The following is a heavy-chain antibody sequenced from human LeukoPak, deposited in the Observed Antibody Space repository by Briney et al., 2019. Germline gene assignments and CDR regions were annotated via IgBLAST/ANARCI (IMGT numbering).Heavy chain of an antibody. CDR3: ARVRGILTGPFDI. J-gene: IGHJ3*02. CDR2: TYYSGST. Sequence: SQTLSLTCTVSGGSISSGGYYWSWIRQPPGKGLEWIGYTYYSGSTNYNPSLKSRVTISVDTSKNQFSLKLSSVTAADTAVYYCARVRGILTGPFDIWGQGTMVTVSS. V-gene: IGHV4-61*08. CDR1: GGSISSGGYY. D-gene: IGHD3-9*01.